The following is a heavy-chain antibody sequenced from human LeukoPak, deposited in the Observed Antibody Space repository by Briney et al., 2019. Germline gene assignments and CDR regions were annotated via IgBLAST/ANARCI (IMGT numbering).Heavy chain of an antibody. J-gene: IGHJ4*02. CDR2: MNPNSGNT. CDR1: GYTFTSYD. D-gene: IGHD3-3*01. V-gene: IGHV1-8*03. Sequence: ASVKVSCKASGYTFTSYDINWVRQATGQGVEWMGWMNPNSGNTGYAQKFQGRVTITRNTSISTAYMELSSLRSEDTAVYYCARGPPVYYDFWSGYYTGLDYWGQGTLVTVSS. CDR3: ARGPPVYYDFWSGYYTGLDY.